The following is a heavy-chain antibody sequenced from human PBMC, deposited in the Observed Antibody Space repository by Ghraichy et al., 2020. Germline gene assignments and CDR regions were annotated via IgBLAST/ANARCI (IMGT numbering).Heavy chain of an antibody. D-gene: IGHD2-2*01. CDR3: ARLLGYCSSTSCPDYYYYYYMDV. CDR1: GGSISSYY. J-gene: IGHJ6*03. Sequence: SETLSLTCTVSGGSISSYYWSWIRQPPGKGLEWIGYIYYSGSTNYNPSLKSRVTISVDTSKNQFSLKLSSVTAADTAVYYCARLLGYCSSTSCPDYYYYYYMDVWGKGTTVTVSS. V-gene: IGHV4-59*08. CDR2: IYYSGST.